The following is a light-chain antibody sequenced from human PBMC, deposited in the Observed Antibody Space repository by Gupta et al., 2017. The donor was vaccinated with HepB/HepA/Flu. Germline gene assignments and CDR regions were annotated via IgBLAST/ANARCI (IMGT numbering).Light chain of an antibody. J-gene: IGKJ3*01. CDR2: ATS. CDR1: QGINNY. Sequence: DIQMTQSPSSLSASVGDRVTITCRTSQGINNYLAWYQQKPGKVPKLLIYATSALHSGVPSRFSGSGSGTDFTLTISRLQPEDVATYYCLKDISAPFAFGPGTKVDIK. CDR3: LKDISAPFA. V-gene: IGKV1-27*01.